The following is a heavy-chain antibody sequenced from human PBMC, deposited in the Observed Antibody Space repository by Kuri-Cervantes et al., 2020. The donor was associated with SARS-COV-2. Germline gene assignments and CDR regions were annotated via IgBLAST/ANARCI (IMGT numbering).Heavy chain of an antibody. D-gene: IGHD3-10*01. CDR2: MNPNSGNT. CDR3: ARGGWASGSYFTDNRGGYYYYYMDV. J-gene: IGHJ6*03. CDR1: GYTFTSYD. V-gene: IGHV1-8*03. Sequence: ASVKVSCKASGYTFTSYDINWVRQATGQGLEWMGWMNPNSGNTGYAQKFQGRVTITADESTSTAYMELSSLRSEDTAVYYSARGGWASGSYFTDNRGGYYYYYMDVWGKGTTVTVSS.